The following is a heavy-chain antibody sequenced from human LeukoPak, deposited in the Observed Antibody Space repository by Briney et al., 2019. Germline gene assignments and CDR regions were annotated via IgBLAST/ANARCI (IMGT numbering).Heavy chain of an antibody. CDR3: ARGYCTGGSCSKYDY. V-gene: IGHV3-7*01. CDR2: IKQDGSEK. Sequence: GGSLRLPCAASRFTFSNYWMSWVRQAPGKGLEWVAKIKQDGSEKYYVDSVKGRFTISRDNAKNSLYLQMNSLRADDTAVYYCARGYCTGGSCSKYDYWGQGTLVTVSS. D-gene: IGHD2-15*01. J-gene: IGHJ4*02. CDR1: RFTFSNYW.